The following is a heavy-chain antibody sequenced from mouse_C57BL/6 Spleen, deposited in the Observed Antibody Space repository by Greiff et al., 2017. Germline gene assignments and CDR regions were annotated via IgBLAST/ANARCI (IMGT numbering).Heavy chain of an antibody. CDR1: GYAFSSYW. J-gene: IGHJ3*01. D-gene: IGHD2-3*01. Sequence: VQLQQSGAELVKPGASVKISCIASGYAFSSYWMNWVMQRPGKGLEWIGQIYPGDGDTNYNGKFKGKATLTADKSSSTAYMQLSSLTSEDSAVYFCAREGDGYPLAWWGQGTLVTVSA. V-gene: IGHV1-80*01. CDR2: IYPGDGDT. CDR3: AREGDGYPLAW.